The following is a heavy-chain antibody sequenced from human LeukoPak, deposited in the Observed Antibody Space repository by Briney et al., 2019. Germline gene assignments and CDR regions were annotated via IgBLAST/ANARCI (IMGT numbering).Heavy chain of an antibody. D-gene: IGHD3-3*01. CDR3: ARDGLPDYDFWSGYYTGVRYFDY. J-gene: IGHJ4*02. CDR1: GFTFSSYS. CDR2: ISSSSSYI. V-gene: IGHV3-21*01. Sequence: PGGSLRLSCAASGFTFSSYSMNWVRQAPGKGLEWVSSISSSSSYIYYADSVKGRFTISRDNAKNSLYLQMNSLRAEDTAVYYCARDGLPDYDFWSGYYTGVRYFDYRGQGTLVTVSS.